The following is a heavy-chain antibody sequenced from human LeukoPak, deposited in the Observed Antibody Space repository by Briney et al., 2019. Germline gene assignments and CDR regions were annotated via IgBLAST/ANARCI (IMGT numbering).Heavy chain of an antibody. V-gene: IGHV4-59*08. Sequence: PSETLSLTCTVSGGSLSNYYWNWIRQPPGKGLEWIGYIYYTGSTNYNPSLKSRVTISVDTSKNQFSLKLSSVTAADTAVYYCARGPTYDYVWRSYRSLAYYYYYYMDVWGKGTTVTISS. CDR2: IYYTGST. D-gene: IGHD3-16*02. CDR1: GGSLSNYY. J-gene: IGHJ6*03. CDR3: ARGPTYDYVWRSYRSLAYYYYYYMDV.